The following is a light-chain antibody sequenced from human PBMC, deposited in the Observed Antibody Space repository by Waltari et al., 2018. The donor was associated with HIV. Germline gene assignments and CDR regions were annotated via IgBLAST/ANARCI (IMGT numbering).Light chain of an antibody. J-gene: IGKJ2*03. CDR1: DSVKNN. CDR2: GAS. Sequence: IVMTQSPASLSVSPGHTVSLSCRASDSVKNNLAWYQQRPGQAPRLLIYGASTRATGFAARFSGSGSWTEFTLTISSLQSEDFAVYYCQQYNRWPPYSFGQGTKLESK. V-gene: IGKV3-15*01. CDR3: QQYNRWPPYS.